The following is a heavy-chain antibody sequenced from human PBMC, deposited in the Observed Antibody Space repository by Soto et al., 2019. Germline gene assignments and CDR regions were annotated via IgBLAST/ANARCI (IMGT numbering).Heavy chain of an antibody. D-gene: IGHD6-13*01. CDR3: ARGSSWSYFDY. CDR2: IRAYNGNT. J-gene: IGHJ4*02. CDR1: GYTFTSYG. Sequence: ASVKVSCKASGYTFTSYGISWVRQAPGQGLEWMGWIRAYNGNTNYPQKLRGRVTMTTDTSTSTVYLELRSLRSEDTAVYYCARGSSWSYFDYWGQGTLVTVSS. V-gene: IGHV1-18*01.